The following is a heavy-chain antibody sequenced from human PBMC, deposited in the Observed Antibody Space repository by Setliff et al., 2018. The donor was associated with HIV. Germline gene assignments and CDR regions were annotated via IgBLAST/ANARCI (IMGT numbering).Heavy chain of an antibody. V-gene: IGHV1-3*03. CDR2: INAGNGNT. D-gene: IGHD3-10*01. CDR3: ASGKGVRGVIITGGLDV. J-gene: IGHJ6*04. CDR1: GYTFTNYA. Sequence: ASVKVSCKASGYTFTNYAIHWVRQAPGQRLEWMGWINAGNGNTKYSQEFQARVTMTRDTSISTAYMELSSLTSADTAVYYCASGKGVRGVIITGGLDVWGKGTTVTVSS.